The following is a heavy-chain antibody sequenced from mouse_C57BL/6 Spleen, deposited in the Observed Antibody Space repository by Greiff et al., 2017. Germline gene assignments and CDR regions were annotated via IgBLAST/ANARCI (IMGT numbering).Heavy chain of an antibody. V-gene: IGHV1-26*01. CDR3: ARADPDYFDY. CDR1: GYTFTDYY. J-gene: IGHJ2*01. CDR2: INPNNGGT. Sequence: EVKLQQSGPELVKPGASVKISCKASGYTFTDYYMNWVKQSHGKSLEWIGDINPNNGGTSYNQKFKGKATLTVDKSSSTAYMELRSLTSEDSAVYYCARADPDYFDYWGQGTTLTVSS.